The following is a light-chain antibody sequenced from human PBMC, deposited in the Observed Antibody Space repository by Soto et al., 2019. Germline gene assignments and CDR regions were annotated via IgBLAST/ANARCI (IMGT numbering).Light chain of an antibody. J-gene: IGLJ1*01. Sequence: QSALTQPPSASGSPGQSVTISCTGTSSDIGAYIYVSWYQQHPGKAPKLMISDVSGRPSGVPNRFSGSKSGNTASLTISGLQADDEADYYCSSYTSSSRYVFGTGTKVTVL. CDR1: SSDIGAYIY. V-gene: IGLV2-14*03. CDR2: DVS. CDR3: SSYTSSSRYV.